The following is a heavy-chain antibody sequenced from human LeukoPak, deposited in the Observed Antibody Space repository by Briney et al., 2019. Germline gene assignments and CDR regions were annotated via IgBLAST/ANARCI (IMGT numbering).Heavy chain of an antibody. J-gene: IGHJ4*02. Sequence: GGSLRLSCAASGFTFSSYSMNWVREAPGKGLEWVSSISSSSSYIYYADSVKGRFTISGDNAKNSLYLQMNSLRAEDTAVYYCASDVTMVRGVPFDYWGQGTLVTVSS. D-gene: IGHD3-10*01. CDR2: ISSSSSYI. CDR1: GFTFSSYS. CDR3: ASDVTMVRGVPFDY. V-gene: IGHV3-21*01.